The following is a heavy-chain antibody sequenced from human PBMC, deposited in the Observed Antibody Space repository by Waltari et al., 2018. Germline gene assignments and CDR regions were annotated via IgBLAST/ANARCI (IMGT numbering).Heavy chain of an antibody. J-gene: IGHJ4*02. Sequence: QVQLVQSGAEVKKPGASVKVSCKASGYTFTSYAMHWVRQAPGQRLEWMGWINAGNGNTKYSQKFQGRVTITRDTSASTAYMELSSLRSEDTAVYYCARDKSGLIRGTLDYWGQGTLVTVSS. CDR1: GYTFTSYA. V-gene: IGHV1-3*01. D-gene: IGHD3-10*01. CDR2: INAGNGNT. CDR3: ARDKSGLIRGTLDY.